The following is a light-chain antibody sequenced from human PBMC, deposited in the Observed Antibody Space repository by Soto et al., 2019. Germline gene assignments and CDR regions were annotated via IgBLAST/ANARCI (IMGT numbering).Light chain of an antibody. CDR2: AAS. Sequence: DIQLTQSPSFLSASVGDRVTITCRASQAIGHYLAWYQQRPGTAPNLLISAASTLQSGVPSRFSCSGSGTEFTPTISSLHRADFSTYYCQQLNTSPLTFGGGTRVELK. CDR3: QQLNTSPLT. CDR1: QAIGHY. V-gene: IGKV1-9*01. J-gene: IGKJ4*02.